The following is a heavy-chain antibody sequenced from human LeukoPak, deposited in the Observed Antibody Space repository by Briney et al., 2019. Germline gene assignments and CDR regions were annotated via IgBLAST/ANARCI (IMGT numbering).Heavy chain of an antibody. CDR1: GFTFSTYE. CDR3: ARGVDY. Sequence: GGSLRLSCAASGFTFSTYEMNRVRQAPGKGVGWGSYISGSATTIYYADSVKGRFTISRDNAKNSLYLQMNSLRANDSAVYYCARGVDYWGQGTLVTVSS. CDR2: ISGSATTI. J-gene: IGHJ4*02. V-gene: IGHV3-48*03.